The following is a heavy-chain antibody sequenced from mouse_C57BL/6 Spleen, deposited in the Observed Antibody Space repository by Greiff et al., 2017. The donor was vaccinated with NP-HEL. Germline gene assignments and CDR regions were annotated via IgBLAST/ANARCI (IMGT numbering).Heavy chain of an antibody. CDR3: ARGHYGSSYVDY. Sequence: QVQLQQPGAELVRPGSSVKPSCKASGYTFTSYWMHWVKQRPIQGLEWIGNIDPSDSETHYNQKFKDKATLTVDKSSSTAYMQLSSLTSEDSAVYYCARGHYGSSYVDYWGQGTTLTVSS. CDR2: IDPSDSET. V-gene: IGHV1-52*01. J-gene: IGHJ2*01. CDR1: GYTFTSYW. D-gene: IGHD1-1*01.